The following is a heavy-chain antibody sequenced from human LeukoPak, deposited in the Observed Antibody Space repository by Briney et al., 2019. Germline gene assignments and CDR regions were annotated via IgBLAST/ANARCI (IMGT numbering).Heavy chain of an antibody. CDR1: GGSISSYY. CDR2: IYTTGST. Sequence: PSETLSLTCTASGGSISSYYRTWIRQPAGKGLEWIGRIYTTGSTNYNPSLNSRFTMSVDKSKNQFSLKLSTLTAADTAVYYCARQIAVAGNAELDYWGQGTLVTVSS. J-gene: IGHJ4*02. D-gene: IGHD6-19*01. V-gene: IGHV4-4*07. CDR3: ARQIAVAGNAELDY.